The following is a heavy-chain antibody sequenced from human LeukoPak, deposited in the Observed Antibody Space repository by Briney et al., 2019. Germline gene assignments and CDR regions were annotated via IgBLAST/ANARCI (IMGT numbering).Heavy chain of an antibody. CDR1: GYTFTGYY. CDR3: ARAAEGVIVIGYYYMDV. J-gene: IGHJ6*03. V-gene: IGHV1-2*02. Sequence: GASVKVSCKASGYTFTGYYMHWVRQAPGQGLEWMGWINPNSGGTNYARKFQGRVTMTRDTSISTAYMELSRLRSDDTAVYYCARAAEGVIVIGYYYMDVWSKGTTVTVSS. D-gene: IGHD3-16*02. CDR2: INPNSGGT.